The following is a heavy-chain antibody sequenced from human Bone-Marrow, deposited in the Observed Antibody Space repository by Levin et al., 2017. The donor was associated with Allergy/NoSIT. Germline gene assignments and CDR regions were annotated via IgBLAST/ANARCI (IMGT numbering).Heavy chain of an antibody. CDR1: GFTFSGHA. V-gene: IGHV3-23*01. CDR2: ISGSGRST. Sequence: PGGSLRLSCADSGFTFSGHAMHWVRQAPGKGLEWVSTISGSGRSTFYADSVRGRFTISRAESRNTLFLQMNSLRAEDTAVYYCAEDDSSGYIAYWGQGTLVTVSS. J-gene: IGHJ4*02. CDR3: AEDDSSGYIAY. D-gene: IGHD3-22*01.